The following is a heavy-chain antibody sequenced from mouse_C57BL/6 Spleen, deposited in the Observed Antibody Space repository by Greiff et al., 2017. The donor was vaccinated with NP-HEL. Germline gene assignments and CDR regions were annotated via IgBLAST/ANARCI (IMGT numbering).Heavy chain of an antibody. CDR1: GFNIKDYY. J-gene: IGHJ3*01. CDR2: IDPEDGET. D-gene: IGHD1-3*01. Sequence: EVQLQQSGAELVKPGASVKLSCTASGFNIKDYYMHWVKQRTEQGLEWIGRIDPEDGETQYAPKFQGKATITADTSSNTAYLQLSSLTSEAPAVYYCANFLNHGGFAYWGQGTLVTVSA. V-gene: IGHV14-2*01. CDR3: ANFLNHGGFAY.